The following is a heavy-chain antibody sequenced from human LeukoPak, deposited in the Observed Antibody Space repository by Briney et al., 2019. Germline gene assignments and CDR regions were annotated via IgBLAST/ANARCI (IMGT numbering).Heavy chain of an antibody. CDR1: GYTFTGYY. J-gene: IGHJ4*02. D-gene: IGHD1-26*01. CDR3: ARDLSLGRRIVGAPNGIGY. CDR2: INPNSGGT. Sequence: GASVKVSCKASGYTFTGYYMHWVRQAPGQGLEWMGWINPNSGGTNYAQKFQGRVTMTRDTSISTAYMELSRLRSDDTAVYYCARDLSLGRRIVGAPNGIGYWGQGTLVTVSS. V-gene: IGHV1-2*02.